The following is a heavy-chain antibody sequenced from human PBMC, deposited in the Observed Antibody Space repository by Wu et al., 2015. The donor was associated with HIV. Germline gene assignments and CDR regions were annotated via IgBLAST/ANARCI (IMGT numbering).Heavy chain of an antibody. CDR3: AGGGGRTSMDPFDY. V-gene: IGHV1-69*13. CDR2: LIPIYGTP. Sequence: QVQLLQSGAEVKNPGSSVRVSCKASGGTFSNYALSWVRQAPGQGLEWMGRLIPIYGTPNYAQKFQGRVTITADESTSTAYMDLSSVRSEDTAVYYCAGGGGRTSMDPFDYWGQGHWSPSPQ. CDR1: GGTFSNYA. D-gene: IGHD5-18*01. J-gene: IGHJ4*02.